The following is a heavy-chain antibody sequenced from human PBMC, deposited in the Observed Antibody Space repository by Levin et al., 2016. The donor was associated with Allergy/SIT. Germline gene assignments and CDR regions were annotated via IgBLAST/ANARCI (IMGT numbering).Heavy chain of an antibody. Sequence: GESLKISCAASGFTFSSYWMSWVRQAPGKGLEWVANIKQDGSEKYYVDSVKGRFTISRDNAKNSLYLQMNSLRDEDTAVYYCARDLRAYSSGWTRAFDIWGQGTMVTVSS. CDR3: ARDLRAYSSGWTRAFDI. CDR1: GFTFSSYW. D-gene: IGHD6-19*01. V-gene: IGHV3-7*01. CDR2: IKQDGSEK. J-gene: IGHJ3*02.